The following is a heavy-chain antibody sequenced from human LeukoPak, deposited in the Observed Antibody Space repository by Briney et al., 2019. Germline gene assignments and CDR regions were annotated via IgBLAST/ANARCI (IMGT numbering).Heavy chain of an antibody. V-gene: IGHV3-74*01. J-gene: IGHJ3*02. D-gene: IGHD2-2*01. CDR1: GFTFSRHW. Sequence: GGSLRLSCAASGFTFSRHWMHWVRQAPGKGLVWVSRINSDGSSTSYADSVKGRFTISRDNAKNALYVQMNSLRAEDTAVYYCSTSSGHAFDIWGRGTMVTVSS. CDR3: STSSGHAFDI. CDR2: INSDGSST.